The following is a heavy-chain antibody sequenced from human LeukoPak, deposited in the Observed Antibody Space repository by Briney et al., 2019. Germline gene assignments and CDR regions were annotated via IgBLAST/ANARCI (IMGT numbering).Heavy chain of an antibody. Sequence: GGSLRLSCAASGFTVSSIYMSWVRQSPGKGLEWVSVVYSGGSTYYADSVKGRFTISRDTSKNTVYLQMNSLRAEDTAVYYCARAYSGYDFRDSLGYYYYMDVWGKGTTATISS. V-gene: IGHV3-66*01. CDR1: GFTVSSIY. D-gene: IGHD5-12*01. J-gene: IGHJ6*03. CDR2: VYSGGST. CDR3: ARAYSGYDFRDSLGYYYYMDV.